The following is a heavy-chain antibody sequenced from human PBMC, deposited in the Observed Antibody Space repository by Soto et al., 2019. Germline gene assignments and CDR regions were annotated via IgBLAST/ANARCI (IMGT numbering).Heavy chain of an antibody. V-gene: IGHV4-59*01. CDR3: ARGSSPALGATWARVNWFDP. J-gene: IGHJ5*02. D-gene: IGHD1-26*01. CDR1: GGSMSNYY. Sequence: PSETLSLTCTVSGGSMSNYYWSWIRQPPGKGLEWIGYIYDIGSTKYNPSLKSRVTMSVDTSRNQVSLNLTSETAADTAVYYCARGSSPALGATWARVNWFDPWGQGTLVTVSS. CDR2: IYDIGST.